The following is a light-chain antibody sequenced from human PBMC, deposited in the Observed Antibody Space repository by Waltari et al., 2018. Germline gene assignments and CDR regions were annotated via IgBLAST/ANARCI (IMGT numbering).Light chain of an antibody. CDR3: SSYTGSSRLV. J-gene: IGLJ2*01. CDR2: DVD. CDR1: SSDIGANDY. V-gene: IGLV2-14*03. Sequence: QSALTQPASVSGSPGQSITISCTGTSSDIGANDYVSWYQPHPGKAPQLIIFDVDKRPSAISIRFSASKSDNTASLTISGLQAEDEADYYCSSYTGSSRLVFGGGTKLVVL.